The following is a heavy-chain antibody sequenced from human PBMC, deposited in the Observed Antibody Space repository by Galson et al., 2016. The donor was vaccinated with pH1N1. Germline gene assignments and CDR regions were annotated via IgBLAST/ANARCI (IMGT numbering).Heavy chain of an antibody. CDR2: IIPIFGTT. J-gene: IGHJ6*02. V-gene: IGHV1-69*06. D-gene: IGHD3-10*01. CDR1: GGTFSNYV. CDR3: ASDSKGYYGSGTSIQDHFYYGMDV. Sequence: SVKVSCKASGGTFSNYVISWVRQAPGQGLEWMGGIIPIFGTTDYAQKFQGRVTITADKTTSTGYMELTSLRSEDTAVYFCASDSKGYYGSGTSIQDHFYYGMDVRGQGTTVTVSS.